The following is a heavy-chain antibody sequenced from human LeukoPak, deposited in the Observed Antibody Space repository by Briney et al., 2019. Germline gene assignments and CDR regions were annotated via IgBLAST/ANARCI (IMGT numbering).Heavy chain of an antibody. J-gene: IGHJ4*02. CDR3: AKGYCSSTSCLWIY. D-gene: IGHD2-2*01. Sequence: GGSLRLSCAVSGFTFDDYAMYWVRQAPGKGLEWVSGISWNSGSIAYADSVKGRFTISRDNAKNSLYLQMNSLRAEDTALYYCAKGYCSSTSCLWIYWGQGTLVTVSS. V-gene: IGHV3-9*01. CDR2: ISWNSGSI. CDR1: GFTFDDYA.